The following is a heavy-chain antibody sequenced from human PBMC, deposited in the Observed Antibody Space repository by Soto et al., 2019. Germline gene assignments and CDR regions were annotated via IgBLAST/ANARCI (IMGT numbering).Heavy chain of an antibody. CDR1: GYSFTSHW. J-gene: IGHJ3*02. Sequence: PGESLKISSKAAGYSFTSHWIGWVRQMPGEGLDWIGIIYPDDSDTRYSPSFQGQVTISADKSTSTAYLQWSSLRASDTAMYYCARPSSYSFDTFNIWGQGTMVTVSS. D-gene: IGHD3-22*01. CDR2: IYPDDSDT. V-gene: IGHV5-51*01. CDR3: ARPSSYSFDTFNI.